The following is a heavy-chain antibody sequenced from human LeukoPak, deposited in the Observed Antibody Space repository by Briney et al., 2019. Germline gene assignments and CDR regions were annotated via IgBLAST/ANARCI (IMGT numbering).Heavy chain of an antibody. J-gene: IGHJ4*02. D-gene: IGHD6-19*01. Sequence: GGSLRLSCAASGFTVNNNYMTWVRQAPGKGLQCVAIISSGGGTSYADSVKGRFTVSRDNSESTLYLQMNSLRVEDTAVYYCVRGQWVENYFDYWGQGTLVTVSS. V-gene: IGHV3-66*01. CDR1: GFTVNNNY. CDR2: ISSGGGT. CDR3: VRGQWVENYFDY.